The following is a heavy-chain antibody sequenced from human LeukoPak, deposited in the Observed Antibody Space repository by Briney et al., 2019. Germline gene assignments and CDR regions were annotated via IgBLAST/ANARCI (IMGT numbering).Heavy chain of an antibody. CDR1: GGSISSHY. CDR2: IYYSGST. Sequence: TSETLSLTCTVSGGSISSHYWSWIRQPPGKGLEWIGYIYYSGSTNYNPSLKSRVTISVDTSKNQFSLKLSSVTAADTAVYYCARGRRFGELLIRYYYYMDVWGKGTTVTVSS. V-gene: IGHV4-59*11. D-gene: IGHD3-10*01. CDR3: ARGRRFGELLIRYYYYMDV. J-gene: IGHJ6*03.